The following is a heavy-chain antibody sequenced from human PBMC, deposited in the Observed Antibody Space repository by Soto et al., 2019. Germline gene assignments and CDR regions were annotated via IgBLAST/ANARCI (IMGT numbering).Heavy chain of an antibody. J-gene: IGHJ4*02. Sequence: GASVKLSCKASGDTFTSYSMHWVRQAPGQRLEWMGWINAGNDNTQYAQRFQGRVTITRDTSATTAYMELSSLRSEDTAVYSCARDFHWLLEPVYWGRGTLVTVSS. D-gene: IGHD3-9*01. V-gene: IGHV1-3*01. CDR1: GDTFTSYS. CDR2: INAGNDNT. CDR3: ARDFHWLLEPVY.